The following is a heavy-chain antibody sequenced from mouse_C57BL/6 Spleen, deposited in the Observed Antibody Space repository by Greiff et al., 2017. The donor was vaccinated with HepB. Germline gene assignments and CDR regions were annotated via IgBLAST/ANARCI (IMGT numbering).Heavy chain of an antibody. D-gene: IGHD1-1*01. J-gene: IGHJ4*01. CDR3: ARRNYGSSYAMDY. CDR2: ISSGSSTI. CDR1: GFTFSDYG. V-gene: IGHV5-17*01. Sequence: DVQLQESGGGLVKPGGSLKLSCAASGFTFSDYGMHWVRQAPEKGLEWVAYISSGSSTIYYADTVKGRFTISRDNAKNTLFLQMTSLRSEDTAMYYCARRNYGSSYAMDYWGQGTSVTVSS.